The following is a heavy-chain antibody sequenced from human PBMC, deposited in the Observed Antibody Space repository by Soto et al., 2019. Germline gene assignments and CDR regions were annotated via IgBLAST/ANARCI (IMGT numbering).Heavy chain of an antibody. J-gene: IGHJ5*02. Sequence: PSETLSLTCTVSGGSISSSSYYWGWIRQPPGKGLEWIGSIYYSGSTYYNPSLKSRVTISVDTSKNQFSLKLSSVTAADTAVYYCARQKVVPAAMLGLGWFDPWGQGTLVTAPQ. D-gene: IGHD2-2*01. V-gene: IGHV4-39*01. CDR1: GGSISSSSYY. CDR3: ARQKVVPAAMLGLGWFDP. CDR2: IYYSGST.